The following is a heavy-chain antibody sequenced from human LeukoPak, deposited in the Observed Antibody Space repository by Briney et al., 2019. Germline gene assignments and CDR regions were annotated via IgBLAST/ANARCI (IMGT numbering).Heavy chain of an antibody. CDR3: ARVGLGEWYFDL. J-gene: IGHJ2*01. CDR1: GFTFTTYK. D-gene: IGHD1-26*01. Sequence: GGSLRLSCAASGFTFTTYKMNWVRQAPGKGLVWVSRIKTDGSITSYADSVKGRFTISRDNAKNALYVQMNSLRVEDTAVYYCARVGLGEWYFDLWGRGTLVTVSS. V-gene: IGHV3-74*01. CDR2: IKTDGSIT.